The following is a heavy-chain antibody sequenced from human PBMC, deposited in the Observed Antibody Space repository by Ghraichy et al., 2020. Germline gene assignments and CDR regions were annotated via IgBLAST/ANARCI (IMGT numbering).Heavy chain of an antibody. J-gene: IGHJ5*02. V-gene: IGHV4-59*01. CDR3: ARMELELLWGIKNNWFDP. D-gene: IGHD1-7*01. Sequence: SETLSLTCTVSGGSISSYYWSWIRQPPGKGLEWIGYIYYSGSTNYNPSLKSRVTISVDTSKNQFSLKLSSMTAADTAVYYCARMELELLWGIKNNWFDPWGQGTLVTVSS. CDR2: IYYSGST. CDR1: GGSISSYY.